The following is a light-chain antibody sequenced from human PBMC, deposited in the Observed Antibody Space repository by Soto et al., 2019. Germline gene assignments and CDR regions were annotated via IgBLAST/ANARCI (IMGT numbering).Light chain of an antibody. Sequence: EIVLTQSPSTLSLSPGERATLSCRASQSVSSYSAWYQQKPGQDPRLLIYDASNRATGIPARFSGSGSGTDFTLTISSLEPEDFAVYYCQQRSNWPPVSTFGQGTRLEIK. CDR3: QQRSNWPPVST. J-gene: IGKJ5*01. V-gene: IGKV3-11*01. CDR1: QSVSSY. CDR2: DAS.